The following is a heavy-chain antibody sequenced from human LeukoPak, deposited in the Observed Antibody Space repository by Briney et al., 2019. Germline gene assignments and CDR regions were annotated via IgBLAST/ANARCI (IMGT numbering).Heavy chain of an antibody. V-gene: IGHV3-7*01. J-gene: IGHJ4*02. Sequence: PGGSLRLSCAAPGFTFSSYWMSWVRQAPGKGLEWVANINQDGSEKYSVDSVKGRFTISRDNAKSSLYLQMNSLRADDTAVYYCARDRALYDSRRGYYYTEDDYWGQGTLVTVSS. CDR1: GFTFSSYW. CDR3: ARDRALYDSRRGYYYTEDDY. CDR2: INQDGSEK. D-gene: IGHD3-22*01.